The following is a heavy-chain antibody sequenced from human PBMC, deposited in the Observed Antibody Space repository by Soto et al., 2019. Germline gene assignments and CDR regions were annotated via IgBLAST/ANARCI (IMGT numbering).Heavy chain of an antibody. D-gene: IGHD6-6*01. V-gene: IGHV5-51*01. CDR2: IYPGDSDS. J-gene: IGHJ3*02. Sequence: GESLKISCKASGYSFTRHWIGWVRQMPGKGLECMGIIYPGDSDSRYSPSFQGRVTISADKSITTAYLQWSSLKASDTAMYYCARTPIEYSSSDAFDIWGQGTMVTVSS. CDR3: ARTPIEYSSSDAFDI. CDR1: GYSFTRHW.